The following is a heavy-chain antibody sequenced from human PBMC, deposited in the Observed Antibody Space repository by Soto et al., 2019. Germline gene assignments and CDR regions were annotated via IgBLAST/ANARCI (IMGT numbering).Heavy chain of an antibody. CDR3: AREIGYGSTRWVPVVKGGFDV. Sequence: GASVKVSCKASGYTFSGYYIHWVRQAPGQGPEWMGWINPNSGGTNYAQKFQGWVTMTRDTSISTAYMELSRLRSDDTAVYYCAREIGYGSTRWVPVVKGGFDVWGQGTKVTVSS. D-gene: IGHD2-2*01. CDR2: INPNSGGT. CDR1: GYTFSGYY. V-gene: IGHV1-2*04. J-gene: IGHJ6*02.